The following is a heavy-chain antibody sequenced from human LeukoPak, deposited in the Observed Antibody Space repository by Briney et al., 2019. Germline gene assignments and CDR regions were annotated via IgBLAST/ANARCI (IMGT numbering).Heavy chain of an antibody. V-gene: IGHV3-11*04. D-gene: IGHD3-22*01. Sequence: GGSLRLSCAASGFTFSDYYMSWIRQAPGKGLEWVSYISSSSSTMYYAASVKGRFSISRDNAQNSLYPQMNSLRAEDTAVYYCVRDHHRRLYDSQARDTFDIWGQGTMVTVSS. J-gene: IGHJ3*02. CDR3: VRDHHRRLYDSQARDTFDI. CDR2: ISSSSSTM. CDR1: GFTFSDYY.